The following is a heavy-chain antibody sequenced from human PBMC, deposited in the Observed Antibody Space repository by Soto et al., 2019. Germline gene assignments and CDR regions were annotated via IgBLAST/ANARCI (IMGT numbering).Heavy chain of an antibody. Sequence: PGGSLRLSCAASGFTFSSYGMPWVRQAPGKGLEWVAVISYDGSNKYYADSVKGRFTISRDNSKNTLYLQMNSLRAEDTAAYYCAKDGAVADTTTVDYWGQGT. CDR2: ISYDGSNK. J-gene: IGHJ4*02. D-gene: IGHD6-19*01. CDR3: AKDGAVADTTTVDY. CDR1: GFTFSSYG. V-gene: IGHV3-30*18.